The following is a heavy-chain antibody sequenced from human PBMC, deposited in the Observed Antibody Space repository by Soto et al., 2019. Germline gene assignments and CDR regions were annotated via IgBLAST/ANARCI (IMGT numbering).Heavy chain of an antibody. D-gene: IGHD2-15*01. CDR2: INAGNGNT. CDR3: ARGPGGPDGPGDY. CDR1: GYTFTSYA. J-gene: IGHJ4*02. Sequence: QVQLVQSGAEVKKPGASVKVSCMASGYTFTSYAMHWVRQAPGQRLEWMGWINAGNGNTKYSQKFQGRVTITRDTSASPAYMELSSLRSEDTAVYYCARGPGGPDGPGDYWGQGTLVTVSS. V-gene: IGHV1-3*01.